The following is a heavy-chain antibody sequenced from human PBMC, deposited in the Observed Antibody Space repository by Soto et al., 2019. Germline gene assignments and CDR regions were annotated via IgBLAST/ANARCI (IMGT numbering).Heavy chain of an antibody. CDR2: ISYDGSNT. CDR1: GFTFSSYG. V-gene: IGHV3-30*18. D-gene: IGHD1-26*01. Sequence: PGGSLRLSCVASGFTFSSYGMHWVRQAPGKGLEWVAIISYDGSNTYYADSVKGRFTISRDNSKNTLYLQMNSLRAEDTSVYYCAKEGGLSGSYYISSSYYFDYWGQET. J-gene: IGHJ4*02. CDR3: AKEGGLSGSYYISSSYYFDY.